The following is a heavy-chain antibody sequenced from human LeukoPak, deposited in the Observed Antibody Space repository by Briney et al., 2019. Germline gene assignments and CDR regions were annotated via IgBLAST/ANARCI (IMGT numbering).Heavy chain of an antibody. J-gene: IGHJ4*02. CDR3: AKDRSCINDVCHGGFDY. V-gene: IGHV3-23*01. CDR1: GFIFSSYA. D-gene: IGHD2-8*01. Sequence: GGSLRLSCAASGFIFSSYAMSRVRQAPGKGMEWVSTIRGSGGSTYYADSVKGRFTISRDNSKNTVYLQMNSLRAEDTAVYYCAKDRSCINDVCHGGFDYWGQGTLVTVSS. CDR2: IRGSGGST.